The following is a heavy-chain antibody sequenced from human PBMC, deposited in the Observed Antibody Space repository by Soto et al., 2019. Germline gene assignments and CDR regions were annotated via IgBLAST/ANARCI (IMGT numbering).Heavy chain of an antibody. CDR1: GYTFTSYG. CDR2: ISAYNGNT. D-gene: IGHD3-16*01. J-gene: IGHJ4*02. V-gene: IGHV1-18*01. Sequence: ASLKVSCKASGYTFTSYGISWVRQAPGQGLEWMGWISAYNGNTNYAQKLQGRVTMTKDTSTSTAYMELRSLRSDETAVYCCATDLFGLRGLAAAPXWGQVTLVTVSX. CDR3: ATDLFGLRGLAAAPX.